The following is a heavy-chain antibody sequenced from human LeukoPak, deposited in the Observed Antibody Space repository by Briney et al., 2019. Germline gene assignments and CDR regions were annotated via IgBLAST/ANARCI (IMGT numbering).Heavy chain of an antibody. J-gene: IGHJ4*02. CDR3: VREGPPQGRPWSGWYPFDF. V-gene: IGHV3-7*01. CDR2: IRGDGSER. D-gene: IGHD3-3*01. Sequence: GGSLRLSCAASGFTFSSYWMSWVRQAPGKGLEWVANIRGDGSERFYVGYLKGRFTISRDNAKNSLYLQMNSLRVDDTAVYYCVREGPPQGRPWSGWYPFDFWGQGILVTVSS. CDR1: GFTFSSYW.